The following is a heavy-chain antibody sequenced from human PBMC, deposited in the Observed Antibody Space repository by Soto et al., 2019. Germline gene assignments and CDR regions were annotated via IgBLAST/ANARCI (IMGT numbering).Heavy chain of an antibody. D-gene: IGHD1-7*01. V-gene: IGHV4-34*01. Sequence: QVQLQQWGAGLLKPSETLSLTCAVYGGSFSGHYWSWIRQPPGKGLEWIGEISPGGSTNYKPSLQSRVTMSGGTSKNQFSLKLSAVPAADTAVYYCARGRGGLHRTAELHSWGQGTLVTVSS. CDR3: ARGRGGLHRTAELHS. CDR2: ISPGGST. J-gene: IGHJ4*02. CDR1: GGSFSGHY.